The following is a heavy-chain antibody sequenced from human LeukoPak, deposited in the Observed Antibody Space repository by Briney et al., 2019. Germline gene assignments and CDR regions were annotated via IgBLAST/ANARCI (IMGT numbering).Heavy chain of an antibody. CDR1: GYIFTNYW. CDR3: ARHEQSRDY. CDR2: IDPSDSYT. D-gene: IGHD6-19*01. J-gene: IGHJ4*02. V-gene: IGHV5-10-1*01. Sequence: GESLKISCKASGYIFTNYWISWVRQMPGKGLEWMGRIDPSDSYTNYSPSFQGHVTISADKSISTAYLQWSSLKASDTAMYYCARHEQSRDYWGQGTLVTVSS.